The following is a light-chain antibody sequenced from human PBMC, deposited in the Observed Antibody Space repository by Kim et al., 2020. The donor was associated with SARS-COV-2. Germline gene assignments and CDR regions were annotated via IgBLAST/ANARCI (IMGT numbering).Light chain of an antibody. Sequence: SSELTQDPAVSVALGQTVRITCQGDSLRSYYASWYQQKPGQAPVLVIYGKNNRPSGIPDRFSGSSSGNTASLTITGAQAEDEADYYCNSRDSSNHLVFGG. CDR2: GKN. J-gene: IGLJ2*01. CDR1: SLRSYY. CDR3: NSRDSSNHLV. V-gene: IGLV3-19*01.